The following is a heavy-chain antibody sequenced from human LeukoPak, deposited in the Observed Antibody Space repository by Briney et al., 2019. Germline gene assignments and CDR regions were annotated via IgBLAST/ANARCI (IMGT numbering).Heavy chain of an antibody. CDR1: GYTFTDYD. Sequence: ASVKVSCKTSGYTFTDYDVNWVRQGPGQGLEWVGYIHPRSGYSESDQRFQGRLSMTRDVSTDTAYMELSTLTSDDTAVYYCARVTSGMRYNWFDPWGQGTLIIVSS. J-gene: IGHJ5*02. CDR3: ARVTSGMRYNWFDP. D-gene: IGHD2-2*01. CDR2: IHPRSGYS. V-gene: IGHV1-8*01.